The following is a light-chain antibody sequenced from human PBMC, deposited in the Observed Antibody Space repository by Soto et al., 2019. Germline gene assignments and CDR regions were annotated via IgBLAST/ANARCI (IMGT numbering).Light chain of an antibody. CDR1: SSDVGGYNY. V-gene: IGLV2-11*01. CDR3: CSYAGSPRDV. CDR2: DVS. Sequence: QSALTQPRSVSGSPGQSVTISCTGTSSDVGGYNYVSWYQQHPGKAPKVMIYDVSERPSGVPDRFSGSKSGNTASLTISGLQAEDEADYYCCSYAGSPRDVLVTGTKVTVL. J-gene: IGLJ1*01.